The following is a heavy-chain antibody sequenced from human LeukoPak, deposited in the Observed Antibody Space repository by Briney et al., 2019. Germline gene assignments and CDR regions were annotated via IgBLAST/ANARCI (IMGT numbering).Heavy chain of an antibody. CDR1: GGSISSYY. J-gene: IGHJ5*02. Sequence: SETLSLTCTVSGGSISSYYWSWIRQPPGKGLEWIGYIYYSGSTYYNPSLKSRVTISVDTPKNQFSLKLSSVTAADTAVYYCARHSVYYDILTGYSVSWFDPWGQGTLVTVSS. CDR2: IYYSGST. D-gene: IGHD3-9*01. V-gene: IGHV4-59*04. CDR3: ARHSVYYDILTGYSVSWFDP.